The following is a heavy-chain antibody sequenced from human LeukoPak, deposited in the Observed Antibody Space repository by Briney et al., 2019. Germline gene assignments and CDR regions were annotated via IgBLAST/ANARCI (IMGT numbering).Heavy chain of an antibody. CDR2: IYYSGST. V-gene: IGHV4-59*05. CDR1: GGSISSYY. D-gene: IGHD6-19*01. CDR3: ARHYIAVAGTGWFDP. J-gene: IGHJ5*02. Sequence: SETLSLTCTVSGGSISSYYWSWIRQPPGKGLEWIGSIYYSGSTYYNPSLKSRVTISVDTSKNQFSLKLSSVTAADTAVYYCARHYIAVAGTGWFDPWGQGTLVTVSS.